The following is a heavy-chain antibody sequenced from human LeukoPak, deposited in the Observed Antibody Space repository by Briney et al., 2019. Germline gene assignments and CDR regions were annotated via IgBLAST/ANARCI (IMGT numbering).Heavy chain of an antibody. CDR2: ISGSGGST. Sequence: GGSLRLSCAASGFTFSSYAMSWVRQAPGKGLEWVSGISGSGGSTYYADSVKGRFTISRDNSKNTLYLQMNSLRAEDTAVYYCAKATTPTISRYYFDDWGQGTLVTVSS. CDR1: GFTFSSYA. D-gene: IGHD3-3*01. J-gene: IGHJ4*02. V-gene: IGHV3-23*01. CDR3: AKATTPTISRYYFDD.